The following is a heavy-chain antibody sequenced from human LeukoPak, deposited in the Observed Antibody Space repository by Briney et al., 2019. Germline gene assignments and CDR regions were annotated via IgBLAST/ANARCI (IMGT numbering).Heavy chain of an antibody. CDR2: INPNSGGT. D-gene: IGHD3-22*01. Sequence: ASVKVSCKASGYTFTGYYMHWVRQAPGQGVEWMGWINPNSGGTYYAQNFQGRVTMTRDTSISTAYMELNGLTSDDTGVYYCARDIGYYDSSGYGYWGQGTLVTVSS. J-gene: IGHJ4*02. V-gene: IGHV1-2*02. CDR1: GYTFTGYY. CDR3: ARDIGYYDSSGYGY.